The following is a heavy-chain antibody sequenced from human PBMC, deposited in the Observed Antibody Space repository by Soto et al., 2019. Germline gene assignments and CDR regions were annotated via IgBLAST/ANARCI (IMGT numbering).Heavy chain of an antibody. CDR3: ARDNRKTYCSSTSCYRSPYGMDV. D-gene: IGHD2-2*01. CDR1: GGSFSGYY. Sequence: TLSLTCAVYGGSFSGYYWSWIRQPPGKGLEWIGEINHSGGTNYNPSLKSRVTISVDTSKNQFSLKLSSVTAADTAVYYCARDNRKTYCSSTSCYRSPYGMDVWGQGTTVTVSS. V-gene: IGHV4-34*01. J-gene: IGHJ6*02. CDR2: INHSGGT.